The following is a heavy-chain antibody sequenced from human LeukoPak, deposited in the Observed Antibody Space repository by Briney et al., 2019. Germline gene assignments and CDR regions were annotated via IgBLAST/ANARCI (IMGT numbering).Heavy chain of an antibody. CDR1: GFTFSTYA. V-gene: IGHV3-23*01. CDR2: ISGSGGST. CDR3: AKEWSGVVAFDI. Sequence: GGSLRLSCAASGFTFSTYAMSWVRQAPGKGLEWVSTISGSGGSTYYADSVKGRFTISRDNSKTTLSLQMNSLRAEDTAVYYCAKEWSGVVAFDIWGQGTTVTVSS. D-gene: IGHD3-10*01. J-gene: IGHJ3*02.